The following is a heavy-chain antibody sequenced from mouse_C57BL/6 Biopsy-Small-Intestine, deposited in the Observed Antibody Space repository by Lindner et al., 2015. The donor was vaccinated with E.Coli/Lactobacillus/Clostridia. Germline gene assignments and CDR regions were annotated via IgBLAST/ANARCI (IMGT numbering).Heavy chain of an antibody. V-gene: IGHV1-84*01. J-gene: IGHJ4*01. CDR2: INPRSGDA. Sequence: SVKVSCKTSGHSFTDSYMHWMRQAPGQGLQWMGGINPRSGDARYAQRFQGRLTVTRDTSITTTYMELTSLTSDDTAMYYCAREESPNGVYSQTFDYWGQGTLVTVSS. D-gene: IGHD1-1*02. CDR3: AREESPNGVYSQTFDY. CDR1: GHSFTDSY.